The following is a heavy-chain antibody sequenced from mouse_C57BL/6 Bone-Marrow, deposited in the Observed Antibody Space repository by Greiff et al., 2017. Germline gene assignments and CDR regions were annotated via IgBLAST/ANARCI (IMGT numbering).Heavy chain of an antibody. CDR1: GYSITSGYY. V-gene: IGHV3-6*01. J-gene: IGHJ2*01. CDR2: ISYDGSN. D-gene: IGHD2-4*01. Sequence: EVKLVESGPGLVKPSQSLSLTCSVTGYSITSGYYWNWIRQFPGNKLEWMGYISYDGSNNYNPSLKNRISITRDTSKNQFFLKLNSVTTEDTATYYCARGRYYDYDEDYFDYWGQGTTLTVSS. CDR3: ARGRYYDYDEDYFDY.